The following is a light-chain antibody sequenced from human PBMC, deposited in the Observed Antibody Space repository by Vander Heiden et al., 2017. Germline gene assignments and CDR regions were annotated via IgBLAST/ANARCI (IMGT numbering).Light chain of an antibody. CDR3: QAGDSSTPVV. V-gene: IGLV3-1*01. J-gene: IGLJ2*01. CDR2: QDS. Sequence: SYELTQPPSVSVSPGQTASITCSGDKLGDKYACWYQQKPGQSPLLVIYQDSKRPAGLPGRFSGSNSGNTATLTISGTQAMDEADYYCQAGDSSTPVVFGGGTKLTVL. CDR1: KLGDKY.